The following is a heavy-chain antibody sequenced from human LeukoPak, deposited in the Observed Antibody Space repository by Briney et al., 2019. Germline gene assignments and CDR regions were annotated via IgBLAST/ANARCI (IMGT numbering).Heavy chain of an antibody. V-gene: IGHV3-11*01. D-gene: IGHD2-2*03. CDR2: ITSGGGSI. CDR1: GFTFSDYS. CDR3: ARWIDGFDV. J-gene: IGHJ3*01. Sequence: GGSLRLSCTASGFTFSDYSLSWIRQSPGKGLEWISYITSGGGSIFYADFVEGRFTISRDNAENSLYLQLNSLRDEDTAVYYCARWIDGFDVWGQGTMVTVSS.